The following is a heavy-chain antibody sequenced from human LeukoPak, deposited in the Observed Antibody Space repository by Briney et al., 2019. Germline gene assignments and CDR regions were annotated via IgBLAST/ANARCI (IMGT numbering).Heavy chain of an antibody. J-gene: IGHJ2*01. CDR2: VYNSGDT. D-gene: IGHD3-16*01. V-gene: IGHV4-59*08. CDR3: ARLKLGAYFDL. Sequence: GKGLXWVGYVYNSGDTGKNPSLKSRVTILLDTSKDQCSLKLTSVSAADTAVYYCARLKLGAYFDLWGRGTLVTVSS.